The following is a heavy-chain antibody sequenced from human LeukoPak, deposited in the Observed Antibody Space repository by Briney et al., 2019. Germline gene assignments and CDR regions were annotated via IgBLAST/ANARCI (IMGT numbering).Heavy chain of an antibody. Sequence: GGSLRLSCAASGFTFSSYRMNWVRQAPGKGLQWVSSISSSSSYIYYADSVKGRFTISRDNAKNSLYLQMNSLRAEDTAVYYCAREYSSGWYVLFDYWGQGTLVTVSS. D-gene: IGHD6-19*01. CDR3: AREYSSGWYVLFDY. CDR1: GFTFSSYR. J-gene: IGHJ4*02. V-gene: IGHV3-21*01. CDR2: ISSSSSYI.